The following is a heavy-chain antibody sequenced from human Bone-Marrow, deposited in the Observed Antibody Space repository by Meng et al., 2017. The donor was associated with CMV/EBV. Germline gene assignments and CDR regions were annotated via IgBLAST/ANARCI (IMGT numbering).Heavy chain of an antibody. D-gene: IGHD2-2*02. CDR3: ARDPLYCSSTSCYRGGWFDP. J-gene: IGHJ5*02. CDR1: GYTFTGYY. Sequence: ASVKVSCKASGYTFTGYYVHWVRQAPGQGLEWMGWINPNSGGTNYAQKFQGRVTITTDESTNTAYMELSSLRSEDTAVYYCARDPLYCSSTSCYRGGWFDPWGQGTLVTGSS. CDR2: INPNSGGT. V-gene: IGHV1-2*02.